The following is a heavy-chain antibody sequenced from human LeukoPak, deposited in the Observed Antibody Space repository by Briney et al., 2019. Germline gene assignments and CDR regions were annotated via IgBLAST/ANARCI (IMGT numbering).Heavy chain of an antibody. CDR2: INPNSGGT. Sequence: ASVKVSCKASGYTFTGYYMHWVRQAPGQGLEWMGWINPNSGGTNYAQKFQGRVTMTRDTSISTAYMELSRLRSDDTAVYYCARTLYSSSWYKDYMDVWGKGTTVTVSS. CDR3: ARTLYSSSWYKDYMDV. CDR1: GYTFTGYY. D-gene: IGHD6-13*01. J-gene: IGHJ6*03. V-gene: IGHV1-2*02.